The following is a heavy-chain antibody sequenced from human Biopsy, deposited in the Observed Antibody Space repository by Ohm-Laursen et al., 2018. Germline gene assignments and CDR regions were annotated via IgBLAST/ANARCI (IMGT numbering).Heavy chain of an antibody. CDR1: GYTFTSYE. CDR3: ARADPPLFYYGSGSSNWFDP. CDR2: MNPDSGNT. J-gene: IGHJ5*02. Sequence: ASVKVSCKTSGYTFTSYEINWVRQATGQGLEWMGWMNPDSGNTGYAQNFQGRVTMTRNTSISTAYMKLSSLRSEDTAVYFCARADPPLFYYGSGSSNWFDPWGQGTLVTVSS. D-gene: IGHD3-10*01. V-gene: IGHV1-8*01.